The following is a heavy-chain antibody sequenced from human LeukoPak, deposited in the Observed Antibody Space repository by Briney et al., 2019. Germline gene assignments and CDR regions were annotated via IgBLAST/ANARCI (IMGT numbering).Heavy chain of an antibody. CDR1: GFTFSSHG. Sequence: GGSLRLSCAASGFTFSSHGMNWVRQAPGKGLEWVSAISGSGGTTFYADSVKGRFTISRDNSKDTLYLQMNSLRAEDTAVYYCAKATHNWNPFDPWGQGTLVTVSS. D-gene: IGHD1-1*01. J-gene: IGHJ5*02. CDR2: ISGSGGTT. V-gene: IGHV3-23*01. CDR3: AKATHNWNPFDP.